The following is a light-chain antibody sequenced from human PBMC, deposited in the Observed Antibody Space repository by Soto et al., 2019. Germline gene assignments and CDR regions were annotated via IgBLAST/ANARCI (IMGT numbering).Light chain of an antibody. Sequence: EIVLTQSPATLSLSPGEAATLSCRASQSVSSFLAWYQQKPGQAPRLLIYDASKRATGIPARFSGSGSGTYFTLTISSLEPEDFAVYYCQQRSNIFTFGPGTKVDIK. J-gene: IGKJ3*01. V-gene: IGKV3-11*01. CDR1: QSVSSF. CDR2: DAS. CDR3: QQRSNIFT.